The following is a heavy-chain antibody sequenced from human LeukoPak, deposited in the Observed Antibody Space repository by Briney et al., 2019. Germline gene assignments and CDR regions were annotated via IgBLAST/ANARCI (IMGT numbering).Heavy chain of an antibody. Sequence: TSETLXLTCTVSGGSINSYYWNWIRQPPGKGLEWIGYIYYSGTTNYNPSLKSRVTISVDTSRNQFSLKLSSVTAADTAVYYCARRRRIVETSKGDGFDIWGQGTMVTVSS. CDR2: IYYSGTT. CDR1: GGSINSYY. CDR3: ARRRRIVETSKGDGFDI. J-gene: IGHJ3*02. D-gene: IGHD1-26*01. V-gene: IGHV4-59*08.